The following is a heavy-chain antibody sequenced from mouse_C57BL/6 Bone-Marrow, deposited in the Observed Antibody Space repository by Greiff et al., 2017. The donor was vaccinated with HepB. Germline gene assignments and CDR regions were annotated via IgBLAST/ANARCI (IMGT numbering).Heavy chain of an antibody. Sequence: VQLQQPGPELVKPGASVKMSCKASGYTFTDYNMHWVKQSHGKSLEWIGYINPNNGGTSYNQKFKGKATLTVNKSSSTAYMELRSLTSEDSAVYYCARPYYYGSHFDYWGQGTTLTVSS. CDR2: INPNNGGT. V-gene: IGHV1-22*01. D-gene: IGHD1-1*01. CDR3: ARPYYYGSHFDY. CDR1: GYTFTDYN. J-gene: IGHJ2*01.